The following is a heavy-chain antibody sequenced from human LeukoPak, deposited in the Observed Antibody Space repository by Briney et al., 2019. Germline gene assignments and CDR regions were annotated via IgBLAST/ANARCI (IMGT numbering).Heavy chain of an antibody. CDR3: ARANSYDGSGHYYEFAY. J-gene: IGHJ4*02. CDR1: GGSISSSNYY. V-gene: IGHV4-61*05. Sequence: SSETLSLTCTVSGGSISSSNYYWGWIRQPPGKGLEWIGRIHSSGSTNYNPSLKSRVTMSVDTSKNHFSLKLSSVTAADTAVYYCARANSYDGSGHYYEFAYWGQGTLVTVSS. D-gene: IGHD3-22*01. CDR2: IHSSGST.